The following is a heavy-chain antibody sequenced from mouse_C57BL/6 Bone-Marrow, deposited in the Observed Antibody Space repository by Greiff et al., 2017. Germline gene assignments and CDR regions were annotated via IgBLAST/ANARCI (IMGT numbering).Heavy chain of an antibody. CDR2: IYPGSGST. V-gene: IGHV1-55*01. CDR1: GYTFTSYW. Sequence: VQLKESGAELVKPGASVKMSCKASGYTFTSYWITWVKQRPGQGLEWIGDIYPGSGSTNYNEKFKSKATLTVDTSSSTAYMQLSSLTSEDSAVYYCAPLYDPVFDYWGQGTTLTVSS. J-gene: IGHJ2*01. CDR3: APLYDPVFDY. D-gene: IGHD2-3*01.